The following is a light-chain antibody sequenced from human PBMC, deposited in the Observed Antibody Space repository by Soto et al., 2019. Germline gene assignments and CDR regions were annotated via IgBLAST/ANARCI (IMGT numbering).Light chain of an antibody. V-gene: IGKV3D-20*02. Sequence: EIVLTQSPGTLSLSPGERATLSCRASQSVSSSYLAWYQQKPGQAPRLLIYGASSRATGIPDRFSGSGSGTDFTLTIRSLEPEDFALYFCQQRGDWPPAITFGQGTRLEIK. J-gene: IGKJ5*01. CDR3: QQRGDWPPAIT. CDR1: QSVSSSY. CDR2: GAS.